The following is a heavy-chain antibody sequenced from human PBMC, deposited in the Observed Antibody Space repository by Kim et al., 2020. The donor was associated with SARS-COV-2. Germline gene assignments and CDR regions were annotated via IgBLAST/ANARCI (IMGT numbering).Heavy chain of an antibody. CDR3: ARGGGRIVGAEHQGTPFLGLDYGMDV. D-gene: IGHD1-26*01. CDR1: GYTFTGYY. Sequence: ASVKVSCKASGYTFTGYYMHWVRQAPGQGLEWMGWINPNSGGTNYAQKFQGRVTMTRDTSISTAYMELSRLRSDATAVYYCARGGGRIVGAEHQGTPFLGLDYGMDVWGQGTTLTVSS. J-gene: IGHJ6*02. CDR2: INPNSGGT. V-gene: IGHV1-2*02.